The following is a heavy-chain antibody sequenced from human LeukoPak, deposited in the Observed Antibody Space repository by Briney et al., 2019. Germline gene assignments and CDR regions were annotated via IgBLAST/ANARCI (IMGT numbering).Heavy chain of an antibody. CDR2: INPNSGGT. CDR3: ARDSAASSSWPDAFDI. Sequence: ASVKVSCKASGYTFTGYYMHWVRQAPGQGLEWMGWINPNSGGTNYAQKFQGRVTMTRDTSVSTGYMELSRLRSDDTAVYYCARDSAASSSWPDAFDIWGQGTMVTVSS. V-gene: IGHV1-2*02. CDR1: GYTFTGYY. J-gene: IGHJ3*02. D-gene: IGHD6-13*01.